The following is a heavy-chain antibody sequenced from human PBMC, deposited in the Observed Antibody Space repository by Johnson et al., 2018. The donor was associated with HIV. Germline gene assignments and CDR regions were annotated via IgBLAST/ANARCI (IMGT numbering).Heavy chain of an antibody. D-gene: IGHD1-26*01. Sequence: EVQLVESGGGLVQPGRSLRLSCAASGFTFDDYAMHWVRQAPGKGLEWVSGISWNSGSIGYADSVKGRFTISRDNAKNSLYLQMNSLRAVDTALYYCAKARYSGSYTALNIWGQGTMVTVSS. CDR1: GFTFDDYA. V-gene: IGHV3-9*01. CDR3: AKARYSGSYTALNI. CDR2: ISWNSGSI. J-gene: IGHJ3*02.